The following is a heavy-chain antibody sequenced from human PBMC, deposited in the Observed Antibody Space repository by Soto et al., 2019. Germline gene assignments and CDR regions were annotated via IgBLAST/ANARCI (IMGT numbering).Heavy chain of an antibody. CDR3: ARDPTAAGTFFYFDY. Sequence: QVQLVQSGAEVQKPGSSVKVSCKASGGTFSSYAISWVRQAPGQGLEWMGGIIPIFGTANYAQKFQGRVTITADESTSTAYMELCSLRSEDTAVYYCARDPTAAGTFFYFDYWGQGNLVTVSS. CDR1: GGTFSSYA. D-gene: IGHD6-13*01. J-gene: IGHJ4*02. CDR2: IIPIFGTA. V-gene: IGHV1-69*01.